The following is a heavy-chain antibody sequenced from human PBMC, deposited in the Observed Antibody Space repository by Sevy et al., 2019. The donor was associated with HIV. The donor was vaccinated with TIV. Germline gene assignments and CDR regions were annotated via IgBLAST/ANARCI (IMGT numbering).Heavy chain of an antibody. CDR3: AKDWGSTPSELYFDY. Sequence: GGSLRLSCAASGFTFSSYGMHWVRQAPGKGLEWVAVISYDGSNKYYADSVKGRFTISRDNSKNTLYLQMNSLRAEDTAVYYCAKDWGSTPSELYFDYWGQGTLVTVSS. J-gene: IGHJ4*02. V-gene: IGHV3-30*18. D-gene: IGHD3-16*01. CDR2: ISYDGSNK. CDR1: GFTFSSYG.